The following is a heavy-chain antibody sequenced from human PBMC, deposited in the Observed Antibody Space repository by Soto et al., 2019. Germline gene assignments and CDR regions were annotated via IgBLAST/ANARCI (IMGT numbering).Heavy chain of an antibody. Sequence: SVKVSGKASGGTFSSYAISCVRQAPGQVLEWMGGIIPIFGTANYAQKFQGRVTITADESTSTAYMELSSLRSEDTAVYYCARVNYDFWSGPHPYYYYGMDVWGQGTTVTVSS. CDR1: GGTFSSYA. CDR2: IIPIFGTA. CDR3: ARVNYDFWSGPHPYYYYGMDV. J-gene: IGHJ6*02. D-gene: IGHD3-3*01. V-gene: IGHV1-69*13.